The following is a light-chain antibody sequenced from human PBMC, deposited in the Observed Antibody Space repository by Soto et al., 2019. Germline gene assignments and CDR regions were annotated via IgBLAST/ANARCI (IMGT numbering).Light chain of an antibody. V-gene: IGLV2-23*01. Sequence: QFALTRPASLSGAPGKSITISCTGTISDVGSYNLVSWFQQLPGKVPKLIIYEGTKRPSGVSDRFSGSKSGYTASLTISGLQAEDAADYYCFSYAGNSVYVFGTGTKVTVL. CDR3: FSYAGNSVYV. J-gene: IGLJ1*01. CDR1: ISDVGSYNL. CDR2: EGT.